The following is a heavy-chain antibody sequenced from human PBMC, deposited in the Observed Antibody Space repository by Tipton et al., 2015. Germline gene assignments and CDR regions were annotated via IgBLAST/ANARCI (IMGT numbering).Heavy chain of an antibody. D-gene: IGHD3-16*01. CDR3: ARDAPPSFDYVSGEYRQGNSYSGMDV. CDR1: GASISSYY. CDR2: IYASERS. V-gene: IGHV4-4*07. J-gene: IGHJ6*02. Sequence: LRLSCTVSGASISSYYWSWIRQPAGKGLEWIGRIYASERSHYNPSLNSRVTMSVDTSKNQFTLRLKSVTTADTAVYYCARDAPPSFDYVSGEYRQGNSYSGMDVWGQGTTVTVSS.